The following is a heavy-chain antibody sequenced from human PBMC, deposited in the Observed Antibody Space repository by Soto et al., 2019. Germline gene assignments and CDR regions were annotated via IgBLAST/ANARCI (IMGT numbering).Heavy chain of an antibody. J-gene: IGHJ3*02. CDR1: GFTCSSYD. CDR2: ILVGGST. CDR3: AKATATGGGAFDI. D-gene: IGHD2-8*02. Sequence: PGGSRRRSWAASGFTCSSYDMSWVRQAPGKGLEWVSTILVGGSTHYPDSVRGRFTISRDNSKNTLFLQVNSLTAGDTAVYYCAKATATGGGAFDICGQGTLVTVSS. V-gene: IGHV3-23*01.